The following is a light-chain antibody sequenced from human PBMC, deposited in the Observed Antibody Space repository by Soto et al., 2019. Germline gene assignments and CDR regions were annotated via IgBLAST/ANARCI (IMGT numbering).Light chain of an antibody. V-gene: IGLV2-14*01. CDR3: SSYTSSSTLG. J-gene: IGLJ2*01. CDR2: DVS. CDR1: SSDVGGYNY. Sequence: QSALTQHASVSGSPGQSITISCTGPSSDVGGYNYVSWYQQHPGKAPKLMIYDVSNRPSGVSNRVSGSKSGNTASLTISVLQAEDDADYYCSSYTSSSTLGFGGGTKLTVL.